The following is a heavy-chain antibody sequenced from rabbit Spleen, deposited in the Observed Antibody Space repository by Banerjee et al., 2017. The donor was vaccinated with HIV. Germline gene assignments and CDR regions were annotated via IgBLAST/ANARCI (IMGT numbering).Heavy chain of an antibody. CDR1: GFDFSSYG. CDR3: ARDLDGVIGWNFCL. CDR2: INAATGKP. Sequence: QSLQESGGGLVQPGGSLKLSCKASGFDFSSYGVSWVRQAPGKGLEWIACINAATGKPVYATWAKGRFTISRTSSTTVTLRMTSLTAADRATYFCARDLDGVIGWNFCLWGQGTLVTVS. J-gene: IGHJ4*01. D-gene: IGHD1-1*01. V-gene: IGHV1S40*01.